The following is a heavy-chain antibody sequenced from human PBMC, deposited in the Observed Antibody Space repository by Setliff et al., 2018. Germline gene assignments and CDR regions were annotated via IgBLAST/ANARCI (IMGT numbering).Heavy chain of an antibody. J-gene: IGHJ5*02. CDR3: AREVWTIYDKSWSGYTDL. D-gene: IGHD3-3*01. V-gene: IGHV3-7*03. CDR2: IRQDGTNK. CDR1: GFTISNYW. Sequence: GSLRLSCVASGFTISNYWMAWVRQAPGKGLEWVADIRQDGTNKYYMDSVEGRFTISRDNSKNSVHLQMNSLRAEDTALYHCAREVWTIYDKSWSGYTDLWGQGTQVTVSS.